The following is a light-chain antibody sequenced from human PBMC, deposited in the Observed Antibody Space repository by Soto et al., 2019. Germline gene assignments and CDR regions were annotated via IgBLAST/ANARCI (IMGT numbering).Light chain of an antibody. CDR3: QQHGSSPWT. J-gene: IGKJ1*01. Sequence: EIVLTQSPGTLSLSPGERATLSCRASQSVSSSYLAWYQQKPGQAPRLLIYGASSRATGIPDRFSGSGSGTDFTVTISRLEPEDCAVYYCQQHGSSPWTFGQGTKVEIK. CDR1: QSVSSSY. CDR2: GAS. V-gene: IGKV3-20*01.